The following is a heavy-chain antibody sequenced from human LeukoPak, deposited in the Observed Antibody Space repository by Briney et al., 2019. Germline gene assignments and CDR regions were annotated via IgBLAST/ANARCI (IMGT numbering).Heavy chain of an antibody. CDR3: ARGNPTGDYFDY. CDR2: IYYSGST. V-gene: IGHV4-59*01. D-gene: IGHD3-10*01. J-gene: IGHJ4*02. CDR1: GGSISSYY. Sequence: SETLSLTCTVSGGSISSYYWSWIRQPPGKGLEWIGYIYYSGSTNYNPSLKSRVTISVDTSKNQFSLKLSSVTAADTAVYYCARGNPTGDYFDYWGQGTLVTVSS.